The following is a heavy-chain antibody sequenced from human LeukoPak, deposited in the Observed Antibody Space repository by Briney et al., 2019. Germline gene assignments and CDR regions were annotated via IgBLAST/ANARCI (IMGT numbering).Heavy chain of an antibody. CDR2: IKQDGSAK. J-gene: IGHJ4*02. Sequence: GGSLRLSCAASGFTFSDHWMSWVRQAPGKGLEWVANIKQDGSAKFYVDSVEGRFTISRDNAKNSLYLQMNSLRAEDTAVYYCARDRGWSFPHPDYWGQGTQVTVSS. CDR1: GFTFSDHW. V-gene: IGHV3-7*01. CDR3: ARDRGWSFPHPDY. D-gene: IGHD6-19*01.